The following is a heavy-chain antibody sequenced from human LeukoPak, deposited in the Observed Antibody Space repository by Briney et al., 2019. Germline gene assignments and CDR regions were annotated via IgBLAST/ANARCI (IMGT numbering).Heavy chain of an antibody. Sequence: SETLSLTCAVYGGSFSGYYWSWIRQPPGKGLEWIGEINHSGSTNYNPSLKSRVTISVDTSKNQFSLKLSSVTAADTAMYYCARAGGYYSTYWYFDLWGRGTLVTVSS. D-gene: IGHD3-22*01. J-gene: IGHJ2*01. CDR2: INHSGST. CDR1: GGSFSGYY. V-gene: IGHV4-34*01. CDR3: ARAGGYYSTYWYFDL.